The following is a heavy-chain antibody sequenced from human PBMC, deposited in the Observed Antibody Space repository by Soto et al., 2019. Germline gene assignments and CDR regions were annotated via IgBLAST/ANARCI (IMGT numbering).Heavy chain of an antibody. J-gene: IGHJ4*02. Sequence: QVQLVQSGAAVMKPGSSVKVSCKASGGTFSSYAIGWVRQAPGPGLEWMGGIIPIFGTANYAQKFQGRVTITADESTSTAYMELSSLRSEDTAVYYCAGGGVEEPLLFDYWGQGTLVTVSS. CDR3: AGGGVEEPLLFDY. CDR2: IIPIFGTA. CDR1: GGTFSSYA. V-gene: IGHV1-69*12. D-gene: IGHD3-3*01.